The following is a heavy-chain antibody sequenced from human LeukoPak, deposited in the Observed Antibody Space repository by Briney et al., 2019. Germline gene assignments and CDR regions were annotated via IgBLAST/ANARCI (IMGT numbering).Heavy chain of an antibody. J-gene: IGHJ4*02. Sequence: ASVKVSCKASGYTFTSYGISWVRQAAGQGGEWMGWSSAYNGNKNYAQKLQGSVTINKDTSTSTAYIELRRLRSDATAVYYCARDLAGATTGTPPLFDYWGQGTLVTVSS. V-gene: IGHV1-18*01. CDR1: GYTFTSYG. CDR3: ARDLAGATTGTPPLFDY. CDR2: SSAYNGNK. D-gene: IGHD1-1*01.